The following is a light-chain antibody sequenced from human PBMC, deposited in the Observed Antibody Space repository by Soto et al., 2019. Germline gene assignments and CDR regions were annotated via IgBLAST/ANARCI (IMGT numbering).Light chain of an antibody. Sequence: QSALTQPASVSGSPGQSITISCTGTSSDVGSYNLVSWYQQHPGKAPKLMLYEVSNGPSGVSNRFSASKSGNTASLTISGLQAEDEADYYCSSYTSTSTWVFVGGTKVTVL. CDR3: SSYTSTSTWV. CDR1: SSDVGSYNL. V-gene: IGLV2-14*02. J-gene: IGLJ3*02. CDR2: EVS.